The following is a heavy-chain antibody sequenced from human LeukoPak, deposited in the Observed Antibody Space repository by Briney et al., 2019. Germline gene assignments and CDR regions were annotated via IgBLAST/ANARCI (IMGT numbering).Heavy chain of an antibody. CDR2: MNPNSGNT. V-gene: IGHV1-8*01. D-gene: IGHD3-22*01. CDR1: GYTLTSYD. Sequence: ASVRVSSTASGYTLTSYDINGGRQAPGQGREWMGWMNPNSGNTGYAQKFQGRVTMTRNTSISTAYMELSSLRSEDTAVYYCARGGSSGSFDYWGQGALVTVSS. CDR3: ARGGSSGSFDY. J-gene: IGHJ4*02.